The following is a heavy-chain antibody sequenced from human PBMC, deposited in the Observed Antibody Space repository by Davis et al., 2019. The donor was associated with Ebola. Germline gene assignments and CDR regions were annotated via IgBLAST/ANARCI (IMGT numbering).Heavy chain of an antibody. CDR2: ISSSSSYI. Sequence: GGSLRLSCAASGFTFSSYSMNWVRQAPGKGLEWVSSISSSSSYIYYADSVKGRFTISRDNAKNTLYLQMSSLRAEDTAVYYCARDHTYYDILTGYSYYYYYGMDVWGKGTTVTVSS. V-gene: IGHV3-21*01. CDR3: ARDHTYYDILTGYSYYYYYGMDV. CDR1: GFTFSSYS. D-gene: IGHD3-9*01. J-gene: IGHJ6*04.